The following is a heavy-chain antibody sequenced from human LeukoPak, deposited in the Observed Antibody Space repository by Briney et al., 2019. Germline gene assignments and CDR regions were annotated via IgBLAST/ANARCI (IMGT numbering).Heavy chain of an antibody. CDR2: ISSSSSTI. CDR1: GFTFSSYS. V-gene: IGHV3-48*04. Sequence: GGSLRLSCAASGFTFSSYSMNWVRQAPGKGLEWVSYISSSSSTIYYADSVKGRFTISRDNAKNSLYLQMNSLRAEDTAVYYCARGLRLGADSSRYYYVWGQGTLVTVSS. CDR3: ARGLRLGADSSRYYYV. D-gene: IGHD3-22*01. J-gene: IGHJ4*02.